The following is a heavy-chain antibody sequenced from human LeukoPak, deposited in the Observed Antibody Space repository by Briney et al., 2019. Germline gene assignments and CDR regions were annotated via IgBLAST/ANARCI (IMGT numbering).Heavy chain of an antibody. D-gene: IGHD3-10*01. CDR2: IKQDGRQK. CDR3: AKDPNYGSGAQVNY. V-gene: IGHV3-7*03. CDR1: GFTFSTYW. Sequence: GGSLRLSCAASGFTFSTYWMGWVRQAPGKGLEWVANIKQDGRQKNYVDSVKGRFTISRDNSKNTLYLQMNSLRAEDTAVYYCAKDPNYGSGAQVNYWGQGTLVTVSS. J-gene: IGHJ4*02.